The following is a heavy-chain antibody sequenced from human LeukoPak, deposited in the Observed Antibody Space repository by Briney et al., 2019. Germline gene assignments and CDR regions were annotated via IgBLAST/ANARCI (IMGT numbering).Heavy chain of an antibody. D-gene: IGHD3-16*01. CDR1: GFTFSDYD. V-gene: IGHV3-69-1*02. CDR3: GRAFPPLRTSSAGDL. Sequence: GGSLRLSCSASGFTFSDYDMNWVRQAPGKGLKWVSSISGLSTHIYYGDSVKGRFSISRDSAKNSVYLQMNSLGVEDTAIYYCGRAFPPLRTSSAGDLWGQGILVTVSS. CDR2: ISGLSTHI. J-gene: IGHJ4*02.